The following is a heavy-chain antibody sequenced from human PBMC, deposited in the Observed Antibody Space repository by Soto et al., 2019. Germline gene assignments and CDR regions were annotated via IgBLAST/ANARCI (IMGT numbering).Heavy chain of an antibody. D-gene: IGHD2-21*02. CDR1: GFTFNYYW. V-gene: IGHV3-74*01. CDR3: ARGGDPDY. J-gene: IGHJ4*02. Sequence: EVQLVESGGGLVQPGGSLRLCCVASGFTFNYYWMHWVRQAPGKGLMWVSRLQTDGSHPDYADSVKGRFTISRDNAKNTLYLQMNNLRAEDTAVFYCARGGDPDYWGQGTLVTVSS. CDR2: LQTDGSHP.